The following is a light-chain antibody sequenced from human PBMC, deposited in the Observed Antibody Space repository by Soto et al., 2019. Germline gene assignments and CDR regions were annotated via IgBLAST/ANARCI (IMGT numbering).Light chain of an antibody. Sequence: QSALTQPASVSGSPGQSITISCTGTSSDVGGYDFVSWYQHHPGKAPKLMIYDVTNRPSGVSNRFSGSKSGITASLTISGLQAEDEADYYCSSFAISNTHVFGGGTQLTVL. V-gene: IGLV2-14*03. CDR1: SSDVGGYDF. J-gene: IGLJ2*01. CDR3: SSFAISNTHV. CDR2: DVT.